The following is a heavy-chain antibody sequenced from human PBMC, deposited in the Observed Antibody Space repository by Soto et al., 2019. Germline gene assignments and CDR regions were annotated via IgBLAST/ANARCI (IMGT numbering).Heavy chain of an antibody. CDR2: INAGNGNT. D-gene: IGHD3-3*01. CDR3: ARSIRFLEWLSESYYYYMDV. V-gene: IGHV1-3*01. J-gene: IGHJ6*03. CDR1: GYTFTSYA. Sequence: ASVKVSCKASGYTFTSYAMHWVRQAPGQRLEWMGWINAGNGNTKYSQKFQGRVTITRDTSASTAYMELSSLRSEDTAVYYCARSIRFLEWLSESYYYYMDVWGKGTTVTVSS.